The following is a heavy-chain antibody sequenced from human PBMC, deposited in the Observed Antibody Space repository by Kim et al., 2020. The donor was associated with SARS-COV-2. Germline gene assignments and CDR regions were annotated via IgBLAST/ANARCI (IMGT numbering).Heavy chain of an antibody. CDR1: GYSFTSYW. CDR3: ARLISSQQLGGAWFDP. V-gene: IGHV5-51*01. CDR2: IYPGDSDT. J-gene: IGHJ5*02. Sequence: GESLKISCKGSGYSFTSYWIGWVRQMPGKGLEWMGIIYPGDSDTRYSPSFQGQVTISADKSISTAYLQWSSLKASDTAMYYCARLISSQQLGGAWFDPWGQGTLVTVSS. D-gene: IGHD6-13*01.